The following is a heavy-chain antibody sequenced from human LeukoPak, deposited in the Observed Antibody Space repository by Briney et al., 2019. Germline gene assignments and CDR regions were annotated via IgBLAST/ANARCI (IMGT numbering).Heavy chain of an antibody. CDR1: GFTFSSYA. J-gene: IGHJ2*01. CDR2: ISSNGGST. Sequence: GGSLRLSCAASGFTFSSYAMHWVRQAPGKGLEYVSAISSNGGSTYYANSVKGRFTISRDNSKNTLYLQMGSLRAEDMAVYYCARVVTFGYFDLWGRGTLVTVSS. V-gene: IGHV3-64*01. CDR3: ARVVTFGYFDL.